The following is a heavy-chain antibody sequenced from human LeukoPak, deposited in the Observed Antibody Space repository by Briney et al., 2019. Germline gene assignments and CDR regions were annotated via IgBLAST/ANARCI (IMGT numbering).Heavy chain of an antibody. CDR1: GFTFSSYG. J-gene: IGHJ4*02. Sequence: PGRSLRLSCAASGFTFSSYGMHWVRQAPGKGLEWVAVISYDGSNKYYADSVKGRFTISRDNSKNTLYLQMNSLRAEDTAVYYCAKDSVGNGGNYWGQGTLVTVSS. CDR2: ISYDGSNK. CDR3: AKDSVGNGGNY. V-gene: IGHV3-30*18. D-gene: IGHD4-23*01.